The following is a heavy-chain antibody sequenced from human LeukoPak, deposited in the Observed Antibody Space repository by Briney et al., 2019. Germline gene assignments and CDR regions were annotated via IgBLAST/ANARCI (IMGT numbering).Heavy chain of an antibody. Sequence: SETLSLTCTVSGGSISSYYWSWIRQPAGKGLEWIGRIYTSGSTNYNPSLKSRVTMSVDTSKNQFSLKLSSVTAADTAVYYCARDMHCGGDCYWGYFDYWGQGTLVTVSS. J-gene: IGHJ4*02. CDR3: ARDMHCGGDCYWGYFDY. CDR1: GGSISSYY. D-gene: IGHD2-21*01. V-gene: IGHV4-4*07. CDR2: IYTSGST.